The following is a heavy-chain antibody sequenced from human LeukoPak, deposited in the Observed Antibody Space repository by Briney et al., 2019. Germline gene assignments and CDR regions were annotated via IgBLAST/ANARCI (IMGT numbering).Heavy chain of an antibody. D-gene: IGHD1-26*01. V-gene: IGHV1-2*02. CDR1: GYTFTGYY. J-gene: IGHJ4*02. CDR2: INPNSGGT. Sequence: ASVKVSCKASGYTFTGYYMHWVRQAPGQGLEWMGWINPNSGGTNYAQKFQGRVTMTRDTSISTAYMELRRLRSVETAEYYCARVEYSGSYYEDYWGQGTLVTVSS. CDR3: ARVEYSGSYYEDY.